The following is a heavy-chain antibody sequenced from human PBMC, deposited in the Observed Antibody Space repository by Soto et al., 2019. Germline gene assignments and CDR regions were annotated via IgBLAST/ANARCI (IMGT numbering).Heavy chain of an antibody. CDR2: IRSYNNST. CDR3: ARHGNGDDY. V-gene: IGHV1-18*01. D-gene: IGHD2-8*01. CDR1: GYTFTSYG. Sequence: GASVKVSCKASGYTFTSYGFSWVRQAPGQGLEWMGWIRSYNNSTNYAQKLQGRVTMTTDTSTNTAYMELRSLRSDDTAVYYCARHGNGDDYWGQGTLVTVSS. J-gene: IGHJ4*02.